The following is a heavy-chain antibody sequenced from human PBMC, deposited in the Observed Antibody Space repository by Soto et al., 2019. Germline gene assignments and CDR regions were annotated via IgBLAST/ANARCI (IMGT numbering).Heavy chain of an antibody. CDR2: INYSGRT. Sequence: PSETLSLTCTVSGGSISDSSHYWAWIRQPPGKGLEWIATINYSGRTYYNPSLRSRVTISVDTSRDQSSLNLNSVTAADTAVYYCARHFGNYGDWAFDFWGQGTLVTVSS. J-gene: IGHJ4*02. D-gene: IGHD4-17*01. CDR1: GGSISDSSHY. CDR3: ARHFGNYGDWAFDF. V-gene: IGHV4-39*01.